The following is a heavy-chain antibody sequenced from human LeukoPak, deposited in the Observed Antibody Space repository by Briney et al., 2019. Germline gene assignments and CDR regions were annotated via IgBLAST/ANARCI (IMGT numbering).Heavy chain of an antibody. CDR3: ARVRGDCSSTSSYRYYSYYYMDV. CDR1: GYTFTGYY. CDR2: INPNSGGT. D-gene: IGHD2-2*03. J-gene: IGHJ6*03. V-gene: IGHV1-2*02. Sequence: ASVKVSCKASGYTFTGYYMHWVRQAPGQGLEWMGWINPNSGGTNYAQKFQGRVTMTRDTSISTDYMELSRLRSDDTAVYYSARVRGDCSSTSSYRYYSYYYMDVWGKGTTVTVSS.